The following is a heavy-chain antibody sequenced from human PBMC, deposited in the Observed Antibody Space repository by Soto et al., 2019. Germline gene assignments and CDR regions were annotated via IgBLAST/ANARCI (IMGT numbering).Heavy chain of an antibody. Sequence: XSVKVSCKASGYTFTSYAMHWVRQAPGQRLEWMGWINAGNGNTKYSQKFQGRVTITRDTSASTAYMELSSLRSEDTAVYYCARGLVDGDYVRWGQGTLVTVSS. CDR1: GYTFTSYA. D-gene: IGHD4-17*01. CDR2: INAGNGNT. CDR3: ARGLVDGDYVR. J-gene: IGHJ4*02. V-gene: IGHV1-3*01.